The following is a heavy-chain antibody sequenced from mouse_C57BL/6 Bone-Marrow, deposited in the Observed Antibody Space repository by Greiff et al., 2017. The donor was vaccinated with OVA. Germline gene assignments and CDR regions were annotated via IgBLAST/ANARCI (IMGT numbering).Heavy chain of an antibody. CDR1: GFTFSSYG. J-gene: IGHJ4*01. Sequence: EVKLVESGGDLVKPGGSLKLSCAASGFTFSSYGMSWVRQTPDKRLEWVATISSGGSYIYYPDSVKGRFTISRDNAKNTLYLQMSSLKSEDTAMYYCARHEEYDYDEGSMDYWGQGTSVTVSS. CDR3: ARHEEYDYDEGSMDY. D-gene: IGHD2-4*01. CDR2: ISSGGSYI. V-gene: IGHV5-6*01.